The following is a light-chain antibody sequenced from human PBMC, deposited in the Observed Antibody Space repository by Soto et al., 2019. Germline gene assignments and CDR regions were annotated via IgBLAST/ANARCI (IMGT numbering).Light chain of an antibody. Sequence: DIHMTQSPSTLSASVGDRVTISCRASQSISSRLAWYQQKAGKAPKLLIYKASGLQSGVPSRFSGSGSGTEFTLIISSLQPDDFATYYCQQYARNPLTFGGGTKVDIK. V-gene: IGKV1-5*03. CDR2: KAS. CDR1: QSISSR. CDR3: QQYARNPLT. J-gene: IGKJ4*01.